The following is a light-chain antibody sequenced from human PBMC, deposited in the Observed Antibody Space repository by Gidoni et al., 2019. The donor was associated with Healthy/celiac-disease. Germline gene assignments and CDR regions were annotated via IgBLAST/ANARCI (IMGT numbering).Light chain of an antibody. J-gene: IGKJ5*01. CDR2: KAS. CDR1: QSISSW. CDR3: QQYNSYSPEGT. Sequence: DIQMTQSPSTLSASVGDRVTITCRASQSISSWLAWYQQKPGKAPKLLIYKASSLESGVPSRFSGSGSGTDFTLTISSLQPDDFATYYCQQYNSYSPEGTFGQGTRLEIK. V-gene: IGKV1-5*03.